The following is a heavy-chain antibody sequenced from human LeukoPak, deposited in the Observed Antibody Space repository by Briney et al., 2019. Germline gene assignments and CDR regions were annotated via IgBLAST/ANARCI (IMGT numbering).Heavy chain of an antibody. CDR3: ARVYVGSWYSKQKYYFDY. D-gene: IGHD6-13*01. J-gene: IGHJ4*02. V-gene: IGHV4-61*05. CDR2: IYYSGST. Sequence: SETLSLTCSVSGDSISGNTHYWGWIRQPPGKGLEWIGYIYYSGSTNYNPSLKSRVTISVDTSKNQFSLKLSSVTAADTAVYYCARVYVGSWYSKQKYYFDYWGQGTLVTVSS. CDR1: GDSISGNTHY.